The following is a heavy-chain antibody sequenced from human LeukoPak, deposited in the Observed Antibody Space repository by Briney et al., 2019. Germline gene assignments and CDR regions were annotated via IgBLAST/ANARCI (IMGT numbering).Heavy chain of an antibody. CDR3: ARGRLGITMVRGVRTKQYYFDY. J-gene: IGHJ4*02. D-gene: IGHD3-10*01. CDR2: MNPNSGNT. CDR1: VYTFTSYD. Sequence: GASVKVSCKASVYTFTSYDINWVRQATGQGLEWMGWMNPNSGNTGYAQKFQGRVTMTRNTSISTAYMELSSLRSEDTAVYYCARGRLGITMVRGVRTKQYYFDYWGQGTLVTVSS. V-gene: IGHV1-8*01.